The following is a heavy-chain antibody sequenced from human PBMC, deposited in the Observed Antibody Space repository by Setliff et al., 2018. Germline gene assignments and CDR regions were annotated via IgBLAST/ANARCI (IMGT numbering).Heavy chain of an antibody. CDR1: GFAFSTYS. D-gene: IGHD6-19*01. CDR2: ISSRSDII. CDR3: AKDPAAKSGWLYYFDY. V-gene: IGHV3-48*01. Sequence: LSLSCSASGFAFSTYSINWVRQAPGKGLEWISYISSRSDIIYYADSVRGRFTISRDNSNNTLFLQMDSLRAEDTAIYYCAKDPAAKSGWLYYFDYWGQGTLVTVSS. J-gene: IGHJ4*02.